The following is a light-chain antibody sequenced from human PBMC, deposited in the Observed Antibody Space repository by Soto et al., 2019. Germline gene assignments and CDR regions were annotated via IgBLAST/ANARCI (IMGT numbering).Light chain of an antibody. CDR3: TSYTSSSTFVV. CDR2: EVT. V-gene: IGLV2-14*01. CDR1: SSDVGGYNY. J-gene: IGLJ2*01. Sequence: QSALTQPASVSGSPGQSITISCTGTSSDVGGYNYVSWYQQRPGKAPKLMIYEVTNRPSGVSNRFSGSKSGNTASLTISGLQAEDEADYYCTSYTSSSTFVVFGGGTKLTVL.